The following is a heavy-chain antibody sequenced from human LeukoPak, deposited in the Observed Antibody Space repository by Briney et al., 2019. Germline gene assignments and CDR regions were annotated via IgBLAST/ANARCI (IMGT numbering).Heavy chain of an antibody. J-gene: IGHJ3*02. CDR2: ISYDGSNK. V-gene: IGHV3-30*03. CDR1: GFTFRSYD. CDR3: ARQIEGGYHAFDI. Sequence: GGSLRLSCAASGFTFRSYDMHWVRQAPGKGLQWVAVISYDGSNKYHTDSVKGRFTISRDNSKNTLYLQMNSLRAEDTAVYYCARQIEGGYHAFDIWGQGTMVPVSS. D-gene: IGHD3-16*02.